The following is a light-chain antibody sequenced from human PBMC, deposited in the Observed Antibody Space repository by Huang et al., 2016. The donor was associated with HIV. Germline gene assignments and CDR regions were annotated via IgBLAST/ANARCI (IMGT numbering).Light chain of an antibody. CDR3: QQYHSYPGT. Sequence: GDRVTITCRASQSIDSYLAWYQQKPGKAPKLLIYDASSLDSGVPSRFSGSGSGTEFTLTISSLQPDNFATYYCQQYHSYPGTFGQGTKAEIK. CDR2: DAS. V-gene: IGKV1-5*01. CDR1: QSIDSY. J-gene: IGKJ1*01.